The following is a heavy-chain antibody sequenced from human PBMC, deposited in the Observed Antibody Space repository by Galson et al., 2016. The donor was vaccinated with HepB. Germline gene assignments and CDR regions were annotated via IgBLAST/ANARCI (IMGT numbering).Heavy chain of an antibody. V-gene: IGHV3-30*18. CDR2: MTYAGSVR. J-gene: IGHJ4*02. Sequence: SLRLSCAASGFPFSSYGMHWVRQAPGKGLEWVALMTYAGSVRKYADSVKGRFTISRDNSKTTLYLQMNSLRPEDTALYYCAKDGSSGGYHNVFNYWGQGTLVTVSS. D-gene: IGHD3-10*02. CDR3: AKDGSSGGYHNVFNY. CDR1: GFPFSSYG.